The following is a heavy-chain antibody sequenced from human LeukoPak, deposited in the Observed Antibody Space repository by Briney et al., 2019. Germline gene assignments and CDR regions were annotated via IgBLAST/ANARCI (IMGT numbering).Heavy chain of an antibody. D-gene: IGHD3-10*01. CDR2: ISGSGSTK. J-gene: IGHJ3*02. CDR1: GFIFSNYD. Sequence: PGGSLRLSCVASGFIFSNYDVNWVRQAPGKGLEWLAYISGSGSTKYYADSVKGRFTISRDNAKNSLYLYMNRLRAGDTAVYYCARFYGSGTYEAFDIWGQGTWVTVFS. V-gene: IGHV3-48*03. CDR3: ARFYGSGTYEAFDI.